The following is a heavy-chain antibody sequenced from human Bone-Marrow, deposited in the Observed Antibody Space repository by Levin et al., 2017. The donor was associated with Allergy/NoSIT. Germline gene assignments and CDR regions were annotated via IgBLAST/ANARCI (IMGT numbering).Heavy chain of an antibody. Sequence: GGSLRLSCAASGFTFSNAWMSWVRQAPGKGLEWVGRIKSKTDGGTTDYAAPVKGRFTISRDDSKNTLYLQMNSLKTEDTAVYYCTTGRFDYGPFDYWGQGTLVTVSS. CDR1: GFTFSNAW. J-gene: IGHJ4*02. D-gene: IGHD4-17*01. CDR2: IKSKTDGGTT. V-gene: IGHV3-15*01. CDR3: TTGRFDYGPFDY.